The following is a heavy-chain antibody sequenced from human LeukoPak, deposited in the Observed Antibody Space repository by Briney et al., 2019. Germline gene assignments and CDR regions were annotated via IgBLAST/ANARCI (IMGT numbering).Heavy chain of an antibody. J-gene: IGHJ4*02. V-gene: IGHV3-66*02. CDR1: GFAVNNNF. CDR2: LYSDGTT. Sequence: PGGSLRLSCAASGFAVNNNFMSWVRQAPGKGLEWVSILYSDGTTLYADSVKGRFSISRDNSKNTLYLRMSNLQTEDTAIYYCARGLNTVTQVMTYWGQGTLVTVSS. CDR3: ARGLNTVTQVMTY. D-gene: IGHD4-17*01.